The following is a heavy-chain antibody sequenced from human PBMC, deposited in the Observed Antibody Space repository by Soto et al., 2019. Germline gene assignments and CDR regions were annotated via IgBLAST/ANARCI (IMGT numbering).Heavy chain of an antibody. D-gene: IGHD3-10*01. CDR1: GGSISSYY. CDR2: IYYSGST. J-gene: IGHJ6*02. V-gene: IGHV4-59*01. Sequence: SETLSLTCTVSGGSISSYYWSWIRQPPGKGLEWIGYIYYSGSTNYNPSLKSRVTISVDTSKNQFSLKLSSVAAADTAVYYCARGWFGELSYYYGMDVWGQGTTVTVSS. CDR3: ARGWFGELSYYYGMDV.